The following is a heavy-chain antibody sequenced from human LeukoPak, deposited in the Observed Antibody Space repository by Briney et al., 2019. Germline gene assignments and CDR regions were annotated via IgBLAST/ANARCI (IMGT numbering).Heavy chain of an antibody. Sequence: SETLSLTCTVSGGSISSGGYYWSWIRQHPGKGLEWFGYIYYSGSTYYNPSLKSRVTISVDTSKNQFSLKLSSVTAADTAVYYCASLGYSSTNVDYWGQGTLVTVSA. D-gene: IGHD6-13*01. CDR3: ASLGYSSTNVDY. J-gene: IGHJ4*02. CDR1: GGSISSGGYY. CDR2: IYYSGST. V-gene: IGHV4-31*03.